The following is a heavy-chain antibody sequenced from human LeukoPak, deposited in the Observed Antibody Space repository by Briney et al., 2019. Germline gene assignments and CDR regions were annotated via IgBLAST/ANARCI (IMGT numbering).Heavy chain of an antibody. CDR2: ISAYNGNT. J-gene: IGHJ5*02. CDR3: ARDGIAAAGVNWFDP. D-gene: IGHD6-13*01. Sequence: ASVKVSCKASGYTFTGYAMHWVRQAPGQRLEWMGWISAYNGNTNYAQKLQGRVTMTTDTSTSTAYMELRSLRSDDTAVYYCARDGIAAAGVNWFDPWGQGTLVTVSS. V-gene: IGHV1-18*01. CDR1: GYTFTGYA.